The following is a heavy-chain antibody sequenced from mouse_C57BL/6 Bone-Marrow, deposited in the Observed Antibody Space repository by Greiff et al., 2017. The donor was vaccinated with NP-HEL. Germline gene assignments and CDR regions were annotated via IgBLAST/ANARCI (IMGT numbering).Heavy chain of an antibody. J-gene: IGHJ2*01. D-gene: IGHD1-1*01. CDR1: GFTFSDYY. CDR3: ARDYGSSFDY. Sequence: EVQGVESGGGLVQPGGSLKLSCAASGFTFSDYYMYWVRQTPEKRLEWVAYISNGGGSTYYPDTVKGRFTISRDNAKNPLYLQMSRLKSEDTAMYYCARDYGSSFDYWGQGTTLTVSS. V-gene: IGHV5-12*01. CDR2: ISNGGGST.